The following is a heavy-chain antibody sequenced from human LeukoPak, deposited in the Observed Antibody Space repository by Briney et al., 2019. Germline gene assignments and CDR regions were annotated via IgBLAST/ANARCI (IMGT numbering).Heavy chain of an antibody. CDR3: ARGMDTAF. CDR1: GYIFTRYD. CDR2: MNPNTGNT. D-gene: IGHD5-18*01. J-gene: IGHJ4*02. Sequence: GASVKVSCKAPGYIFTRYDVNWVRQATGQGLEWMGWMNPNTGNTVYAQKFQGRVTMTRDTSIKTAYMELSSLRSEDTAVYFCARGMDTAFWGQGTLVTVSS. V-gene: IGHV1-8*01.